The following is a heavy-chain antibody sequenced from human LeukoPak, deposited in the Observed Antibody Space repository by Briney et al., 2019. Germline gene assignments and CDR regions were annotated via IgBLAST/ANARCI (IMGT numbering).Heavy chain of an antibody. Sequence: NPSETLSLTCAVSGDSIGRGSYYWGWTRQPAGKAPEWIGRIFNTGSTSYNPSLKSRVTISVDTSKNQFSLNLRSVTAADTAVYYCARDICGYNYGCFDSWGQGTLVTVSS. CDR2: IFNTGST. CDR3: ARDICGYNYGCFDS. J-gene: IGHJ4*02. V-gene: IGHV4-61*02. CDR1: GDSIGRGSYY. D-gene: IGHD5-18*01.